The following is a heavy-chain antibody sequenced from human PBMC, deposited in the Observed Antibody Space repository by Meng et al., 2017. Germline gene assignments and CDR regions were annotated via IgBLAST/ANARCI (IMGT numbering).Heavy chain of an antibody. CDR1: GGSFSGYY. D-gene: IGHD6-13*01. Sequence: QVQRQQWGAGLVKPSESLSLTCAVYGGSFSGYYWSWIRQPPGKGLEWIGEINHSGSTNYNPSLKSRVTISVDTSKNQFSLKLSSVTATDTAVYYCARGKHSSSTLTFYNYWGQGTLVTVSS. V-gene: IGHV4-34*01. CDR2: INHSGST. J-gene: IGHJ4*02. CDR3: ARGKHSSSTLTFYNY.